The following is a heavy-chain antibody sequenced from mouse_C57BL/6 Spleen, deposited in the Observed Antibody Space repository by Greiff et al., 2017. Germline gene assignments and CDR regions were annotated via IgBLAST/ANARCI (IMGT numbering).Heavy chain of an antibody. CDR3: ARSGDGYFGFAY. CDR2: INPYNGDT. V-gene: IGHV1-20*01. Sequence: VQLQQSGPELVKPGDSVKISCKASGYSFTGYFMNWVMQSHGKSLEWIGRINPYNGDTFYNQKFKGKATLTVDKSSSTAHMELRSLTSEDSAVYYCARSGDGYFGFAYWGQGTLVTVSA. CDR1: GYSFTGYF. J-gene: IGHJ3*01. D-gene: IGHD2-3*01.